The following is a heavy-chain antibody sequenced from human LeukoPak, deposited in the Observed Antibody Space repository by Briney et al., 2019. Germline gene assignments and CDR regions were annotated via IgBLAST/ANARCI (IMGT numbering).Heavy chain of an antibody. V-gene: IGHV3-7*04. J-gene: IGHJ4*02. CDR1: GFTFSNYW. CDR2: IKEDGSEK. D-gene: IGHD3-3*02. CDR3: ARDSQHLNFDH. Sequence: PGGSLRLSCAASGFTFSNYWMNWVRQAPGKGLEWVANIKEDGSEKYYVDSVKGRFTISRDNVKNSLYLQMDSLRAEDTAVYYCARDSQHLNFDHWGQGTLVTVSS.